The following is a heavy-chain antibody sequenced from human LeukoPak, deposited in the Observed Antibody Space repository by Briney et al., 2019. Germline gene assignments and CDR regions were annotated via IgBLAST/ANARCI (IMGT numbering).Heavy chain of an antibody. Sequence: KTGGSLRLSCAASGFTFSSYSMNWVRQAPGKGLEWVSSISSSSSYIYYADSVKGRFTISRDNAKNSLYLQMNSLRAEDTAVYYCARESRIGYSSSWYRTYYFDYWGQGTLVTVSS. CDR3: ARESRIGYSSSWYRTYYFDY. CDR1: GFTFSSYS. J-gene: IGHJ4*02. V-gene: IGHV3-21*01. D-gene: IGHD6-13*01. CDR2: ISSSSSYI.